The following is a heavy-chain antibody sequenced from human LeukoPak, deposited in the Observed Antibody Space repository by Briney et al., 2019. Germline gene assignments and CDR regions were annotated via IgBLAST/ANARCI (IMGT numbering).Heavy chain of an antibody. J-gene: IGHJ6*02. CDR1: GGSISSYY. CDR3: ARDSYYYYGMDV. Sequence: SETLSLTCTVSGGSISSYYWSWIRQPPGKGLEWIGYIYYSGSTNYNPSLKSRVTISVDTSKNQLSLKLSSVTAADTAVYYCARDSYYYYGMDVWGQGTTVTVSS. V-gene: IGHV4-59*01. CDR2: IYYSGST.